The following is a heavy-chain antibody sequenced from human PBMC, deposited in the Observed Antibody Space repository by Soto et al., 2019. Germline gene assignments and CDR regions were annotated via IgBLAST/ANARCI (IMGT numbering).Heavy chain of an antibody. Sequence: PSETLSLTCTVSGGSISSGGHYWNWIRQHPGKGLEWIGYIYYSGSTYYNPSLKSRVTISVDTSKNQFSLKLSSVTAADTAVYYCARDQAYDYTSPGDYYYYGMEVWGQGTTVTVSS. V-gene: IGHV4-31*03. J-gene: IGHJ6*02. CDR1: GGSISSGGHY. CDR3: ARDQAYDYTSPGDYYYYGMEV. CDR2: IYYSGST. D-gene: IGHD4-4*01.